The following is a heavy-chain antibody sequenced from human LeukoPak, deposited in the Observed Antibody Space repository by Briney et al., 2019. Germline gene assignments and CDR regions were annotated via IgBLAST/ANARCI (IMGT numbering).Heavy chain of an antibody. D-gene: IGHD4-17*01. CDR2: INHSGST. Sequence: SETLSLTCAVYGGSFSGYYWSWIRQPPGKGLEWIGEINHSGSTNYNPSLKSRVTISVDTSKNQFSLKLSSVTAADTAVYYCASSPTVTDRSTFDYWGQGTLVTVSS. CDR1: GGSFSGYY. CDR3: ASSPTVTDRSTFDY. J-gene: IGHJ4*02. V-gene: IGHV4-34*01.